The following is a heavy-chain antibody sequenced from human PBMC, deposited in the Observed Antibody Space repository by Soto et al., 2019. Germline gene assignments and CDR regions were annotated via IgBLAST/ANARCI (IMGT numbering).Heavy chain of an antibody. V-gene: IGHV3-20*04. CDR1: GFSFDDYG. J-gene: IGHJ6*02. Sequence: EVQLVESGGGVVRPGGSLRLSCAASGFSFDDYGMIWVRQAPGKGLEWVSGISWNGDTTAHADSVKGRFTISRDNAKNSLYLQMNSLRAEDTALYYCASRVRYFDVRRYGMDVWGQGTTVTVSS. CDR2: ISWNGDTT. CDR3: ASRVRYFDVRRYGMDV. D-gene: IGHD3-9*01.